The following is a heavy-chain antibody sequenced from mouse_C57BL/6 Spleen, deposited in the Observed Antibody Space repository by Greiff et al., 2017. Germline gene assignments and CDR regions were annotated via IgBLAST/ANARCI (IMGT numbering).Heavy chain of an antibody. V-gene: IGHV5-4*01. CDR1: GFTFSSYA. CDR2: ISDGGSYT. Sequence: EVQLVESGGGLVKPGGSLKLSCAASGFTFSSYAMSWVRQTPEKRLEWVATISDGGSYTYYPDNVKGRFTISRDNAKNNLYLQMSHLKSEDTAMYYCARDDFAYWGQGTTLTVSS. CDR3: ARDDFAY. J-gene: IGHJ2*01.